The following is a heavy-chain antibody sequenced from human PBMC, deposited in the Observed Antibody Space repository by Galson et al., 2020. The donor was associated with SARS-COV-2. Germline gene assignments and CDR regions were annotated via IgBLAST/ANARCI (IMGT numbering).Heavy chain of an antibody. CDR3: ARDYIVVVPAANWEPAPYYYYGMDV. D-gene: IGHD2-2*01. CDR2: ISYDGSNK. V-gene: IGHV3-30-3*01. Sequence: TGGSLRLSCAASGFTFSSYAMHWVRQAPGKGLEWVAVISYDGSNKYYADSVKGRFTISRANSKNTLYLQMNSLRAEDTAVYYCARDYIVVVPAANWEPAPYYYYGMDVWGQGTTVTVSS. J-gene: IGHJ6*02. CDR1: GFTFSSYA.